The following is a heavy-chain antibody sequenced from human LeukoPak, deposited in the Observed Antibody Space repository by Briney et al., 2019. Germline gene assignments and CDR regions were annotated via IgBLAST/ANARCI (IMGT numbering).Heavy chain of an antibody. V-gene: IGHV4-59*01. J-gene: IGHJ3*02. D-gene: IGHD5-18*01. CDR2: VYYTGST. Sequence: SETLSLTCTVSGGSISSYYWSWVRQPPGKGLEWIGYVYYTGSTNYNPSLKSRVTVSVDTSKNQFSLKVSSVTAADTAVYYCARRVGHSYGVTGAGAFDIWGQGTMVTVSS. CDR1: GGSISSYY. CDR3: ARRVGHSYGVTGAGAFDI.